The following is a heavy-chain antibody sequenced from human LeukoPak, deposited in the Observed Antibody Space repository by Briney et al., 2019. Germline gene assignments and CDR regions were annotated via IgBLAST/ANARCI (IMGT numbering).Heavy chain of an antibody. Sequence: ASVKVSFNASGYTCTSYDNNWVRHATGQGLEWIGWMNPNSGNTGYAQKFQGRVTITRNTSISTAYMELSSLRSEDTAVYYYARANYYYGSSGYYYYYYYMDVWGKGTTVTVSS. J-gene: IGHJ6*03. D-gene: IGHD3-22*01. V-gene: IGHV1-8*03. CDR3: ARANYYYGSSGYYYYYYYMDV. CDR1: GYTCTSYD. CDR2: MNPNSGNT.